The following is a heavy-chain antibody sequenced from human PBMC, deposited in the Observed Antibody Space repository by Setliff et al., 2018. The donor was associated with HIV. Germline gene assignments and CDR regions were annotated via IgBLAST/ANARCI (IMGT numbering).Heavy chain of an antibody. CDR3: ARGRDKYGPIDY. CDR1: GGSISSSY. Sequence: ETLSLTCTVSGGSISSSYWTWTRQPPGKGLEWIGNIHYSGSTNYNPSLKSRVTISVDTSRSQFSLKLSSVTAADTAVYYCARGRDKYGPIDYWGQGTRVTVSS. D-gene: IGHD3-10*01. V-gene: IGHV4-59*01. CDR2: IHYSGST. J-gene: IGHJ4*02.